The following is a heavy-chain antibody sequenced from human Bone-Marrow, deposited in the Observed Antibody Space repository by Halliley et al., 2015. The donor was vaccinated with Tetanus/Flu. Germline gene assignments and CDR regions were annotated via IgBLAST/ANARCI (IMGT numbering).Heavy chain of an antibody. CDR1: GFTFSSYG. Sequence: SLRLSCAASGFTFSSYGMHWVRQAPGKGLEWVAVIWYDGSNTYYADSVKGRFTISRDNSKNTLYLQMNSLRAEDTAVYYCAGPLYSSGWYMYFDFWGQGPVVAVSS. J-gene: IGHJ4*02. CDR3: AGPLYSSGWYMYFDF. D-gene: IGHD6-19*01. V-gene: IGHV3-33*01. CDR2: IWYDGSNT.